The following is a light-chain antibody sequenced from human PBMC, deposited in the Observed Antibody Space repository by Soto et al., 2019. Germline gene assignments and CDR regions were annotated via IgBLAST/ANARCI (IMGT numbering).Light chain of an antibody. CDR1: QSLSSSS. CDR2: GAS. V-gene: IGKV3-20*01. J-gene: IGKJ1*01. CDR3: QQYNKWPLT. Sequence: EIVLTQSPGTLSMSPGERATLSCRASQSLSSSSLAWYQQKPGQAPRLLISGASSRAADIPDRFSGSGSGTDFTLTINSLQSEDFTVYYCQQYNKWPLTFGQGTKVDIK.